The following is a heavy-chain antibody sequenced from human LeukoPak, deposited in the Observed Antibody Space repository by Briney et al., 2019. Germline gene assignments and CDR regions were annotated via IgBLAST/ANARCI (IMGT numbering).Heavy chain of an antibody. D-gene: IGHD3-10*02. Sequence: GGSLRLSCAASGFTFSDYSMNWVRQAPGKGLEWVSSISSSSSYIYYADSVKGRFTISRDNAKNSLYLQMNSLRAEDTAVYYCAELGITMIGGVWGKGTTVTISS. J-gene: IGHJ6*04. V-gene: IGHV3-21*01. CDR2: ISSSSSYI. CDR3: AELGITMIGGV. CDR1: GFTFSDYS.